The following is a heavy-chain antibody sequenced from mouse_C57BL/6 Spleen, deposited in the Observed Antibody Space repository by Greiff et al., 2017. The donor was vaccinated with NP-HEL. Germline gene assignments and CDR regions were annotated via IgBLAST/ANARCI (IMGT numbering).Heavy chain of an antibody. CDR1: GYSITSGYY. D-gene: IGHD2-3*01. J-gene: IGHJ2*01. CDR3: ARYDGYYFVY. V-gene: IGHV3-6*01. CDR2: ISYDGSN. Sequence: VQLKESGPGLVKPSQSLSLTCSVTGYSITSGYYWNWIRQFPGNKLEWMGYISYDGSNNYNPSLKNRISITRDTSKNQFFLKLNSVTTEDTATYYCARYDGYYFVYWGQGTTLTVSS.